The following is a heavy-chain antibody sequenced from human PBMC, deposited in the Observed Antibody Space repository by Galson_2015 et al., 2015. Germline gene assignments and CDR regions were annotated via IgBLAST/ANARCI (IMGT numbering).Heavy chain of an antibody. J-gene: IGHJ5*02. CDR3: ARELPTIIISVFDP. Sequence: SVKVSCKASGYTFSSYDMNWVRQAPGKGLEWVSPISPSSAVTYYAENFKGRFTITRDNSNSTVYIQMSRLRADDTAVYYCARELPTIIISVFDPWGQGTLVTVSS. CDR1: GYTFSSYD. V-gene: IGHV1-2*06. CDR2: ISPSSAVT. D-gene: IGHD3-10*01.